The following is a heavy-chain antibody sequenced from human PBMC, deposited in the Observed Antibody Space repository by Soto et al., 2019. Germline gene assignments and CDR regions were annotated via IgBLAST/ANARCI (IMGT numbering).Heavy chain of an antibody. CDR2: INSDGSAT. CDR1: GFTFSSYW. D-gene: IGHD2-15*01. J-gene: IGHJ4*02. CDR3: VRGVVAANCFDY. Sequence: EVQLVDSGGDLVQPGGSLRLSCAASGFTFSSYWMHCVRQAPGKGLVCVSRINSDGSATNYADSVKGRFTISRDNAKNTLSLQMNSLRAESTAVYLCVRGVVAANCFDYWGQGALFTVSS. V-gene: IGHV3-74*01.